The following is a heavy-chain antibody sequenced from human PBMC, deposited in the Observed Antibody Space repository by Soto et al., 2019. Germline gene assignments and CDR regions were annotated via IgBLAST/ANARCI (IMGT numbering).Heavy chain of an antibody. J-gene: IGHJ4*01. CDR2: ISGSGGST. D-gene: IGHD2-15*01. V-gene: IGHV3-23*01. CDR3: ALDLCYCSGGLCYSSSYFDY. Sequence: GGSLRLSCAASGFTFSSYAMSWVRQAPGKGLERVSAISGSGGSTYYADSVKGRLTISRDNSKNTLYLQMNSLTAEDTAVYYFALDLCYCSGGLCYSSSYFDYWGHGTLVTVSS. CDR1: GFTFSSYA.